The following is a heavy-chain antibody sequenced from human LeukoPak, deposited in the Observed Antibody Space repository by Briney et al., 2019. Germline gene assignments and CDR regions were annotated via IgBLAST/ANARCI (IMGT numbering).Heavy chain of an antibody. V-gene: IGHV3-11*01. J-gene: IGHJ4*02. D-gene: IGHD3-22*01. CDR2: ISSSGSTI. CDR1: GFTFSDYY. Sequence: GGSLRLSCAASGFTFSDYYMSWIRQAPGKGLEWVSYISSSGSTIYYADSVKGRFTISRDNAKNSLYLQMNSLRAEDTAVYCCARPWNYYDSSGYHPSYWGQGTLVTVSS. CDR3: ARPWNYYDSSGYHPSY.